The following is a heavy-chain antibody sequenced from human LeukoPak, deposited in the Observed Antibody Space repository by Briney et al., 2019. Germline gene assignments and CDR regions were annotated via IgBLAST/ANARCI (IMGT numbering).Heavy chain of an antibody. Sequence: ASVKVSCKASGYTFTSYGISWVGQAPGQGLEWMGWISAYNGKTKYAQKLQGRVTMTTDTSTSTAYMELRSLRSDDTAVYYCARGILEWPRDLYYFDYWGQGTLVTISS. V-gene: IGHV1-18*01. J-gene: IGHJ4*02. D-gene: IGHD3-3*01. CDR3: ARGILEWPRDLYYFDY. CDR2: ISAYNGKT. CDR1: GYTFTSYG.